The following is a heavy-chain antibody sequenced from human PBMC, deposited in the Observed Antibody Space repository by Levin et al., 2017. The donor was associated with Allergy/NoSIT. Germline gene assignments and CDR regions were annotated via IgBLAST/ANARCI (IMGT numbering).Heavy chain of an antibody. CDR1: GFTFSSYE. D-gene: IGHD1-26*01. CDR3: ARAIVGELPLDGMDV. V-gene: IGHV3-48*03. Sequence: GESLKISCAASGFTFSSYEMNWVRQAPGKGLEWVSYISSSGSTIYYADSVKGRFTISRDNAKNSLYLQMNSLRAEDTAVYYCARAIVGELPLDGMDVWGQGTTVTVSS. J-gene: IGHJ6*02. CDR2: ISSSGSTI.